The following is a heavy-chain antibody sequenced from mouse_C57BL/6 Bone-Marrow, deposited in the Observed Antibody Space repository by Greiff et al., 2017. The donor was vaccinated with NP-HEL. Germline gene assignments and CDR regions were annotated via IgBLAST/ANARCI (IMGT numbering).Heavy chain of an antibody. CDR1: GYTFTSYG. D-gene: IGHD1-1*01. J-gene: IGHJ1*03. Sequence: QVQLQQSGAELARPGASVKLSCKASGYTFTSYGISWVKQRTGQGLEWIGEIYPRSGNTYYNEKFKGKATLTADKSSSTAYMELRSLTSEDSAVYFCARCTTVVGSYWYFDVWGTGTTVTVSS. CDR3: ARCTTVVGSYWYFDV. CDR2: IYPRSGNT. V-gene: IGHV1-81*01.